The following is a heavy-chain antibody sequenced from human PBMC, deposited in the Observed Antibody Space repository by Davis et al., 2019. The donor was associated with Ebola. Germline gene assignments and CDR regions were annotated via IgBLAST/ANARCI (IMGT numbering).Heavy chain of an antibody. D-gene: IGHD2-2*02. CDR2: MNPDSGNT. J-gene: IGHJ4*02. CDR3: VKGDRQCSSSSCYNY. V-gene: IGHV1-8*01. CDR1: GYTFTSYD. Sequence: AASVKVSCKASGYTFTSYDISWVRQAPGQGLEWMGWMNPDSGNTGYAQKFQGRVTMTRTTSIGTAYMELSSLTSEDTAIYYCVKGDRQCSSSSCYNYWGQGTLVTVSS.